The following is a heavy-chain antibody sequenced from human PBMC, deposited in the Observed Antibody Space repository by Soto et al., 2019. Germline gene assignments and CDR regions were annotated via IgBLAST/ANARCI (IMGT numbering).Heavy chain of an antibody. CDR3: ATDSHSGYDSSPRFDY. D-gene: IGHD5-12*01. CDR2: INALYGNT. Sequence: SVKVSCKASGGTFSSYAISWVRQAPGQGLEWMGWINALYGNTNYAQKFQGRVTITGDKSTSTAYMELRSLRCGDTAVYYCATDSHSGYDSSPRFDYWGQGTLVTSPQ. V-gene: IGHV1-69*06. CDR1: GGTFSSYA. J-gene: IGHJ4*02.